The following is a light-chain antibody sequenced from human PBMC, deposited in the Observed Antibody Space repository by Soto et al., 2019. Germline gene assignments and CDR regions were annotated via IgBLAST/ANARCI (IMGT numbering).Light chain of an antibody. V-gene: IGKV3-20*01. J-gene: IGKJ3*01. Sequence: EIVLTQSPGTLSLSPGERATLSCRASQSFSSSYLAWYQQKPGQAPRLLIYGASIRATGIPDRFSGSGSGTDFTLTISSLEPEDFAVYYCQHYGSALFTFGPGTKVYVK. CDR2: GAS. CDR1: QSFSSSY. CDR3: QHYGSALFT.